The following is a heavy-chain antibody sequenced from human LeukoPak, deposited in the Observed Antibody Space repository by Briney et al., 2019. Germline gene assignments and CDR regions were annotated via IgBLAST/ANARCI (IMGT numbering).Heavy chain of an antibody. Sequence: GESLQISCKGSGYSFTSYWIGWVRQMPGKGLEWMGIIYPGDSDTRYSPSFQGQVTISADKSVNTAYLQWSSLKASDTAIYYCAIHSDWPLDYWGQGPLVTVSS. CDR3: AIHSDWPLDY. CDR1: GYSFTSYW. CDR2: IYPGDSDT. D-gene: IGHD6-19*01. V-gene: IGHV5-51*01. J-gene: IGHJ4*02.